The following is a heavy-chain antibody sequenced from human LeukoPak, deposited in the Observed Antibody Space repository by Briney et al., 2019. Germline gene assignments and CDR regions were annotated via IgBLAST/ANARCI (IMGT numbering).Heavy chain of an antibody. CDR1: GGSISSSSYY. D-gene: IGHD6-19*01. J-gene: IGHJ3*02. CDR3: ARVYSSGWYRAFDI. Sequence: SETLSLTCTVSGGSISSSSYYWGWIRLPPGKGLEWIGSIYYSGSTYYNPSLKSRVTISVDTSKNQFSLKLSSVTAADTAVYYCARVYSSGWYRAFDIWGQGTMVTVSS. V-gene: IGHV4-39*01. CDR2: IYYSGST.